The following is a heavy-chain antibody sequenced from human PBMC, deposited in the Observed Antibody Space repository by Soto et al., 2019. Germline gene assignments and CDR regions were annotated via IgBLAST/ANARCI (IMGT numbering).Heavy chain of an antibody. V-gene: IGHV1-18*04. Sequence: QVQLVQSGAEVKKPGASVKVSCKASGYTFTSYGISGVLQAPGHGLEWMGWIIAYNGNTNYAQKLQGRVTMTTDTSTSTAYMELRSLRSDDTAVYYCARDGLLGYCSSTSCYNYFDYWGQGTLVTVSS. CDR2: IIAYNGNT. J-gene: IGHJ4*02. D-gene: IGHD2-2*02. CDR1: GYTFTSYG. CDR3: ARDGLLGYCSSTSCYNYFDY.